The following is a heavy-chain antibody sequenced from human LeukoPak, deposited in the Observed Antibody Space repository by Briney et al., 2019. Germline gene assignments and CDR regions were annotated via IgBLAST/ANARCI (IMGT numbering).Heavy chain of an antibody. Sequence: ASVKVSCKASGYTFIDYSIHWVRQAPGQGLEWMGEINPNNGDTNFAPEFQGRVTMTRDTSITTAFMELSSLRYADTAIYSCATHCSGAACFDYWGQGTLVTVSS. V-gene: IGHV1-2*02. J-gene: IGHJ4*02. D-gene: IGHD2-15*01. CDR2: INPNNGDT. CDR1: GYTFIDYS. CDR3: ATHCSGAACFDY.